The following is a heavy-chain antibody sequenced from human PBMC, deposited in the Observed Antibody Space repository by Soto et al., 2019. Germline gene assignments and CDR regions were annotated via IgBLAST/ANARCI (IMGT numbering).Heavy chain of an antibody. J-gene: IGHJ6*02. D-gene: IGHD1-26*01. CDR2: ISGGGDTV. V-gene: IGHV3-48*01. Sequence: EVQLVESGGDLVQPGGSLRLSCAASGFTFSSFSMNWVRQTPGKGLEWVSYISGGGDTVYYTESVRGRFTISRDNARNSLYLQMTCLRGEDTAMYYCARAWSGSYRSYGMDVWGQGTTVTVSS. CDR3: ARAWSGSYRSYGMDV. CDR1: GFTFSSFS.